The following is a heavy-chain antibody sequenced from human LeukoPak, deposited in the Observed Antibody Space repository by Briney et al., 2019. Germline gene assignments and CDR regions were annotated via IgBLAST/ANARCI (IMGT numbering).Heavy chain of an antibody. CDR1: GFTFSSYG. Sequence: PGGSLRLSCAASGFTFSSYGVHWVRQAPGKGLEWVAVIWYDGSNKYYADSVKGRFTISRDNSKNTLYLQMNSLRAEDTAVYYCARDKGKTGPFDYWGQGTLVTVSS. CDR3: ARDKGKTGPFDY. D-gene: IGHD3-9*01. J-gene: IGHJ4*02. V-gene: IGHV3-33*01. CDR2: IWYDGSNK.